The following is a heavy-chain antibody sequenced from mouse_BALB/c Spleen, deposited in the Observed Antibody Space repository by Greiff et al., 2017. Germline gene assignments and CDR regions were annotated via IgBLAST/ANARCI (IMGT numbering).Heavy chain of an antibody. CDR2: IRNKANGYTT. V-gene: IGHV7-3*02. Sequence: EVKLMESGGGLVQPGGSLRLSCAPSGFTFTDYYMSWVRQPPGKALEWLGFIRNKANGYTTEYSASVKGRFTISRDNSQSILYLQMNTLRAEDSATYYCARFYYDYGYYYAMDYWGQGTSVTVSS. CDR1: GFTFTDYY. CDR3: ARFYYDYGYYYAMDY. J-gene: IGHJ4*01. D-gene: IGHD2-4*01.